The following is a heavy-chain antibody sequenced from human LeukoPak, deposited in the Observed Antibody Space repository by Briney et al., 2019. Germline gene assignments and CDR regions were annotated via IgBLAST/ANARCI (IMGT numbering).Heavy chain of an antibody. D-gene: IGHD6-19*01. Sequence: ASVKVSCKASGYTFTSYGISWVRQAPGQGLEWMGWISAYNGNTNYAQKLQGRVTMTTDTSTSTAYMELRSLRSDDTAVYYCARGYSSGWFYYYGMDVWGQGTTVTVPS. CDR2: ISAYNGNT. V-gene: IGHV1-18*01. CDR1: GYTFTSYG. J-gene: IGHJ6*02. CDR3: ARGYSSGWFYYYGMDV.